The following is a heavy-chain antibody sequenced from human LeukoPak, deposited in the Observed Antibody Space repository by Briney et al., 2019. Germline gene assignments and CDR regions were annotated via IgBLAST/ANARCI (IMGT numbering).Heavy chain of an antibody. D-gene: IGHD1-1*01. Sequence: GGSLRLSCTASGFTLSRYWMSWVRQAPGKGLEWVADIKGDGSKKYYADSVKGRFTISRDNAENSLYLQMNSLRAEDTAVYYCARDSPEENNWGSEPTFDCWGQGTLVTVSS. CDR1: GFTLSRYW. CDR2: IKGDGSKK. CDR3: ARDSPEENNWGSEPTFDC. J-gene: IGHJ4*02. V-gene: IGHV3-7*04.